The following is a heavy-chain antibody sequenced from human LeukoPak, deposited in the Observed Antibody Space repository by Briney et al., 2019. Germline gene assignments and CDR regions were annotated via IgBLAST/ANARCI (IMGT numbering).Heavy chain of an antibody. D-gene: IGHD2-21*02. J-gene: IGHJ4*02. CDR3: AREVAYCGGDARRRCHFDY. V-gene: IGHV1-69*13. Sequence: SVKVSCKASGGTFISYAISWVRQAPGQGLEWMGGIIPIFGTANYAQKFQGRVTITADESTSTAYMELSSLRSEDTAVYYCAREVAYCGGDARRRCHFDYWGQGTLVTVSS. CDR2: IIPIFGTA. CDR1: GGTFISYA.